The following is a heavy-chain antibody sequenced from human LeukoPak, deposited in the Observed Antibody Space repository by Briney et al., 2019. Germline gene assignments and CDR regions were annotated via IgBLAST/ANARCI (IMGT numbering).Heavy chain of an antibody. Sequence: PSETLSLTCSVSGVSMTTHFWSWIRQPPGKGLEWIGYIDHSGTTSYNPSLKSRVTISVDTSSNQFSLKLSFVTAADTAVYYCARPPLHWGQGTLVTVSS. CDR3: ARPPLH. J-gene: IGHJ4*02. CDR1: GVSMTTHF. CDR2: IDHSGTT. V-gene: IGHV4-59*08.